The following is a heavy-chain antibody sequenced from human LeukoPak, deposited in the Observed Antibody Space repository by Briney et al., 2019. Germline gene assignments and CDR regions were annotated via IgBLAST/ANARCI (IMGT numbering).Heavy chain of an antibody. J-gene: IGHJ4*02. CDR2: INPGNGNT. Sequence: CINPGNGNTKYSQKFQGRVTITRHTSASTAYMELSSLRSEDTAVYYCARVRHSSSSLDYWGQGTLVTVSS. V-gene: IGHV1-3*01. D-gene: IGHD6-6*01. CDR3: ARVRHSSSSLDY.